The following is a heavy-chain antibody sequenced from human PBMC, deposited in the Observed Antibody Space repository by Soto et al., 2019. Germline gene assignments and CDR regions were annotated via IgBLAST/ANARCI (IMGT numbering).Heavy chain of an antibody. J-gene: IGHJ6*02. D-gene: IGHD3-3*01. CDR2: ISSSSSYI. V-gene: IGHV3-21*01. Sequence: GGSLRLSCASSGFTFSSYSMNWVRQAPGKGLEWVSSISSSSSYIYYADSVKGRFTISRDNAKNSLHLQMNSLRAEDTAVYYCASFLYDFWSGYLGIYGMDVWGQGTTVTVSS. CDR3: ASFLYDFWSGYLGIYGMDV. CDR1: GFTFSSYS.